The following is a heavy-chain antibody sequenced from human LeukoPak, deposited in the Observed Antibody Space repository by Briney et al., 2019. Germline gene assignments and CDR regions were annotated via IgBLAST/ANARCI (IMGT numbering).Heavy chain of an antibody. CDR2: INPNSGGT. D-gene: IGHD6-19*01. J-gene: IGHJ4*02. CDR3: ARVQYSSGWYYGYFDY. Sequence: ASVKASCKASGYTLTGYYMDWVRQGPGQGHKWMGWINPNSGGTNYAHKFQGRVTMNRETSISTAYMELSRLRSDDTAVYYCARVQYSSGWYYGYFDYWGQGTLVTVSS. CDR1: GYTLTGYY. V-gene: IGHV1-2*07.